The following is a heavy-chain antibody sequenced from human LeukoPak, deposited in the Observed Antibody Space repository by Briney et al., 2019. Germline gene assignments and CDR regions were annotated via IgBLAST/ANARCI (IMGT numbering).Heavy chain of an antibody. CDR2: ISSSSSYI. Sequence: GGSLRLSCAASGFTFSNTWMSWVRQAPGKGLEWVSSISSSSSYIYYADSVKGRFTISRDNAKNSLYLQMNSLRAEDTAVYYCARDPRPVAAAGAYFDYWGQGTLVTVSS. J-gene: IGHJ4*02. V-gene: IGHV3-21*01. D-gene: IGHD6-13*01. CDR1: GFTFSNTW. CDR3: ARDPRPVAAAGAYFDY.